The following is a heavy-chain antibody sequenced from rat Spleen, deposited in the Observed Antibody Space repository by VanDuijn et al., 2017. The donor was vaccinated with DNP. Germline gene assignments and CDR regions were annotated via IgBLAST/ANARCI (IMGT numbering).Heavy chain of an antibody. D-gene: IGHD4-4*01. CDR3: TRGSGFVLDF. CDR2: IIGSGDTT. CDR1: GFTFNKYW. J-gene: IGHJ2*01. V-gene: IGHV5-31*01. Sequence: EVHLVEAGGDLVQPGRSLRLSCVGSGFTFNKYWMMWIRQVPGKGLEWVASIIGSGDTTYYSDSVKGRFTISRDNAKDTVYLHMNSLRSEDTATYYCTRGSGFVLDFWGQGVMVTVSS.